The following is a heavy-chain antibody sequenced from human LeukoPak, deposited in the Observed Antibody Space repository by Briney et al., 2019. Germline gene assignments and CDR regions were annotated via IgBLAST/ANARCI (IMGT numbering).Heavy chain of an antibody. CDR1: GFTFGDNA. CDR2: IRGKDYGGTT. D-gene: IGHD7-27*01. V-gene: IGHV3-49*03. J-gene: IGHJ4*02. Sequence: GGSLRLSCTASGFTFGDNAMSWFRQAPGKGLEWVSFIRGKDYGGTTEYAASVKGRFTISRDDSKSIAYLQMDSLKIEDTAVYYCTRGPWGDYWGQGTLVTVSS. CDR3: TRGPWGDY.